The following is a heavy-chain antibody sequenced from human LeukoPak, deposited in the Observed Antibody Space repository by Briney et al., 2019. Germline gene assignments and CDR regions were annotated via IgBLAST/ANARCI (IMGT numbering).Heavy chain of an antibody. Sequence: GRSLSLSCVVSGFTFSSYAMHWVRQAPGQGREWVAVISYDGNNKYYADSVKGRFTISRDNSNNTLYLQMNSLRAEDTAVYYCARVVSSRYFDYWGQGTLVTVSS. V-gene: IGHV3-30-3*01. J-gene: IGHJ4*02. CDR1: GFTFSSYA. CDR2: ISYDGNNK. CDR3: ARVVSSRYFDY. D-gene: IGHD6-13*01.